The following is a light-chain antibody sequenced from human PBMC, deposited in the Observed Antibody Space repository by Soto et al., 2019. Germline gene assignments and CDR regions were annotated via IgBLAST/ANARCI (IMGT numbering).Light chain of an antibody. CDR1: QSVSSSY. Sequence: EIVLTQSPGTLSLSPGERATLSCRASQSVSSSYLARYQQKPGQAPRLLIYGASSRATGIPDRFSGSGSGTDFTLTISRLEPEDFAVYYCQQYGSSPLTFGGWTKVEIK. J-gene: IGKJ4*01. CDR3: QQYGSSPLT. CDR2: GAS. V-gene: IGKV3-20*01.